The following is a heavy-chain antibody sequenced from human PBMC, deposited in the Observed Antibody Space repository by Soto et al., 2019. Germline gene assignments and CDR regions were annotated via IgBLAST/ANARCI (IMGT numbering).Heavy chain of an antibody. J-gene: IGHJ4*02. V-gene: IGHV4-31*03. CDR1: GCSISSGGYY. CDR2: IYYSGST. CDR3: AREPQGSGWTESR. D-gene: IGHD6-19*01. Sequence: SETLSLTCTVSGCSISSGGYYWSWIRQHPGKGLEWIGYIYYSGSTYYNPSLKSRVTISVDTSKNQFSLKLSSVTAADTAVYYCAREPQGSGWTESRWGQGTLVTVSS.